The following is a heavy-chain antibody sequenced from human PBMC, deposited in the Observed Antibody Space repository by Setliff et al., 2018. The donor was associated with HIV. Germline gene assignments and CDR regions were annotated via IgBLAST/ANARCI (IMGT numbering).Heavy chain of an antibody. D-gene: IGHD3-3*01. J-gene: IGHJ6*03. CDR2: IYYSGTT. CDR1: GGSISSGGYY. Sequence: PSETLSLTCTVSGGSISSGGYYWSWIRQHPGKGLEWIGYIYYSGTTYYNPSLKSRATISVDTSKNQFSLKLTSVTAADTAVYYCARTRSDFWSGYSPYYYYYMDVWGKGTTVTVSS. V-gene: IGHV4-31*03. CDR3: ARTRSDFWSGYSPYYYYYMDV.